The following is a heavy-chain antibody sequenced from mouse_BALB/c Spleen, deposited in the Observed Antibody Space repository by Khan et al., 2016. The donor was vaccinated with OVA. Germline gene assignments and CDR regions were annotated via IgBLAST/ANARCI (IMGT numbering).Heavy chain of an antibody. D-gene: IGHD2-14*01. CDR3: VRDWAYHRNDGLFAY. CDR1: GYTFTSYT. CDR2: INPSNGYT. J-gene: IGHJ3*01. V-gene: IGHV1-4*01. Sequence: QVQLQQSGAELARPGASVKMSCKASGYTFTSYTIHWIKERPGQGLEWIGYINPSNGYTNYNQKFKDKATLTTDKSSTTAYLQLSSLTSDDSAVYNCVRDWAYHRNDGLFAYWGQGTLVTVSA.